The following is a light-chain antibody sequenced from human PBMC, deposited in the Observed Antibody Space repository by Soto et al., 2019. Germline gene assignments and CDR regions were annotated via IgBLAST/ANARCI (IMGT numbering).Light chain of an antibody. Sequence: EIVLTQSPVTLSLSPGEMATLSCSASQSFSSSYLAWYQQKPGQAPRLLIYGASNRATGSPDRFSGSGSGTDFTLTISRLEPEDFAVYYCQHYGSSSYTFGQGTKVDIK. J-gene: IGKJ2*01. CDR1: QSFSSSY. CDR3: QHYGSSSYT. V-gene: IGKV3-20*01. CDR2: GAS.